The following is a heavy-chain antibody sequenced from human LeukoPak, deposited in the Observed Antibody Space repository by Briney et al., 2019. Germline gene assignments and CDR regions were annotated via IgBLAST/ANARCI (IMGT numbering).Heavy chain of an antibody. D-gene: IGHD3-10*01. V-gene: IGHV4-59*11. CDR3: ARGGVAAKYYFDY. CDR1: GVPLSPLY. J-gene: IGHJ4*02. Sequence: SEPLSLTCTVSGVPLSPLYWGWLRQPPGKGLEFIGYIYYSGTTNYNPSLRHRVTLSVDTSKNQFALKLSSVTDSDGAVYFCARGGVAAKYYFDYWGPGALVTVSS. CDR2: IYYSGTT.